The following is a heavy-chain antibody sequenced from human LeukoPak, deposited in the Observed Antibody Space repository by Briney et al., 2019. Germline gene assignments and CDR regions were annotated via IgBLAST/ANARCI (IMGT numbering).Heavy chain of an antibody. CDR1: GYTFTSYG. Sequence: GASVKVSCKASGYTFTSYGISGVGQARGQGLEGMGWISAYNGNTNYAQKLQGRVTMTTDTSTSTAYMELRSLRSDDTAVYYSAREEALRSGESHYSGQGTLVTVSS. D-gene: IGHD3-10*01. CDR2: ISAYNGNT. J-gene: IGHJ4*02. CDR3: AREEALRSGESHY. V-gene: IGHV1-18*01.